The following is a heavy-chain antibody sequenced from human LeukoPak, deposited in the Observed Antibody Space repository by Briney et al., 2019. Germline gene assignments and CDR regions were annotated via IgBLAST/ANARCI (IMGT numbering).Heavy chain of an antibody. CDR3: ARVYYYDSSGYSSMGIDAFDI. Sequence: GGSLRLSCAASGFTFSSYWMSWVRQAPGKGLEWVANIKQDGSEKYYVDSVKGRFTISRDNAKNSLYLQMNSLRAEDTAVYYCARVYYYDSSGYSSMGIDAFDIWGQGTMVTVSS. CDR2: IKQDGSEK. D-gene: IGHD3-22*01. CDR1: GFTFSSYW. V-gene: IGHV3-7*03. J-gene: IGHJ3*02.